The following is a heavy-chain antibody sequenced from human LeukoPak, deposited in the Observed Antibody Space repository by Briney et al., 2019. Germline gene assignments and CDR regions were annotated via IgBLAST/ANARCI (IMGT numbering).Heavy chain of an antibody. CDR1: GFTFSSYA. CDR2: ISGSGGST. V-gene: IGHV3-23*01. CDR3: AKVRGYSYGSGLDY. D-gene: IGHD5-18*01. J-gene: IGHJ4*02. Sequence: GGSLRLSCAASGFTFSSYAMSWVRQAPGKGLEWVSAISGSGGSTYYADSVKGRFTTSRDNSKNTLYLQMNSLRAEDTAVYYCAKVRGYSYGSGLDYWGQGTLVTVSS.